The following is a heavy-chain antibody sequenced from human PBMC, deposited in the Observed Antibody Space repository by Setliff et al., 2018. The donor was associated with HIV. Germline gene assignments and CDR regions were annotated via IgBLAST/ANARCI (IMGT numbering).Heavy chain of an antibody. D-gene: IGHD3-16*02. CDR2: ISSSGDTS. J-gene: IGHJ4*02. CDR3: ARELYREWDY. CDR1: GFRFSDHF. Sequence: GGSLRLSCAASGFRFSDHFASWFRQAPGKGLEWISDISSSGDTSNYADSVKGRFTISRDNTKDSLYLQMNSLRAEDTAVYYCARELYREWDYWGQGTLVTVSS. V-gene: IGHV3-11*04.